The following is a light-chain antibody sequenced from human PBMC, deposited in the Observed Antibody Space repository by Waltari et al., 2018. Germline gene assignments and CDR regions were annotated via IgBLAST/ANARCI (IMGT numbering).Light chain of an antibody. CDR3: QQRSNWPLT. CDR2: DAA. V-gene: IGKV3-11*01. J-gene: IGKJ4*01. Sequence: EIVLTQSPATLSLSPGERVTLSCRASQNIRSYLAWYQQQHGQAPRLLIYDAANRATGIPARFSGSGSETDFTLTISSLEPEDFAVYYCQQRSNWPLTFGGGTKVEIK. CDR1: QNIRSY.